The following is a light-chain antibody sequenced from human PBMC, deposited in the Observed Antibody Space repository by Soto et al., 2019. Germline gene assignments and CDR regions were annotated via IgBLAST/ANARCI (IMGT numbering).Light chain of an antibody. V-gene: IGLV6-57*04. CDR2: EDN. CDR3: QSYHSGNVV. Sequence: NFMLTQPHSVSEFPGKTVTISCTRSSGSIASNYVQWYQQRPGSAPTPVIYEDNERPSGVPDRFSGSIDSSSNSASLTISGLKTDDEADYYCQSYHSGNVVFGGGTKVTVL. CDR1: SGSIASNY. J-gene: IGLJ2*01.